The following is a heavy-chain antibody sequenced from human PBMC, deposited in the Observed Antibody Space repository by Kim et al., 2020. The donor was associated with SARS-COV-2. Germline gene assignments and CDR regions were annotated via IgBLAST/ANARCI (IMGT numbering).Heavy chain of an antibody. Sequence: LKSRITISVDSSKNQSSLKLTSVTAADTAVYYCARHSGLHSNSRYHYFDCWGQGTLVTVSS. V-gene: IGHV4-39*01. D-gene: IGHD6-13*01. CDR3: ARHSGLHSNSRYHYFDC. J-gene: IGHJ4*02.